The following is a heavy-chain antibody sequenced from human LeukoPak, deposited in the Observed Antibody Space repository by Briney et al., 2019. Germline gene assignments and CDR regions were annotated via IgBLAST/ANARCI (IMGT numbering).Heavy chain of an antibody. J-gene: IGHJ6*04. CDR2: IVVGSGNT. CDR1: GFTFTSSA. Sequence: ASVKVSCKASGFTFTSSAVQWVRQARGQRLEWIGWIVVGSGNTNYAQKFQERVTITRDISTSTAYMELSSLRSEDTAVYYCAGSAIAVAGQYYYGMDVWGKGTTVTVSS. CDR3: AGSAIAVAGQYYYGMDV. D-gene: IGHD6-19*01. V-gene: IGHV1-58*01.